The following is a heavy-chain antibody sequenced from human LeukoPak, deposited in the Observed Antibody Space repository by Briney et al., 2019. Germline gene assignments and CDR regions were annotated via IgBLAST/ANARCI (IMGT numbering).Heavy chain of an antibody. Sequence: GASVKVSCKASGGTFSSYAISWVRQAPGQGLEWMGRIIPILGIANYAQKFQGRVTITADKSTSTAYMELSSLRSEDTAVYYCARVGEIWMGIAAAGTGEYYYYGMDVWGQGTTVTVSS. J-gene: IGHJ6*02. CDR2: IIPILGIA. D-gene: IGHD6-13*01. CDR1: GGTFSSYA. V-gene: IGHV1-69*04. CDR3: ARVGEIWMGIAAAGTGEYYYYGMDV.